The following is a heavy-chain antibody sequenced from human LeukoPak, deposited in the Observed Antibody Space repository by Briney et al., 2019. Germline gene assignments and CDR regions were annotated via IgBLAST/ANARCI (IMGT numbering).Heavy chain of an antibody. J-gene: IGHJ3*02. D-gene: IGHD4-17*01. CDR1: GFTVSSNY. Sequence: GGSLRLSCAASGFTVSSNYMSWVRQAPGKGLEWVSVIYSGGSTYYADSVKGRFTISRDNSKNTLYLQMNSLRAEDTAVYYCASSYDYGDNEAFDIWGQGTMVTVSS. CDR2: IYSGGST. CDR3: ASSYDYGDNEAFDI. V-gene: IGHV3-66*01.